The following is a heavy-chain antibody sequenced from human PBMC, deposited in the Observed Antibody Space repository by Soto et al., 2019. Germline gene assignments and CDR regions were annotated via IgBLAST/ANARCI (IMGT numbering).Heavy chain of an antibody. CDR1: GFIFNNSW. J-gene: IGHJ4*02. CDR3: ARVKYYDRNFDY. V-gene: IGHV3-7*05. CDR2: IKYDGNEK. Sequence: PGWSPKLSCAASGFIFNNSWMTWFRQAPGKGLEWVAIIKYDGNEKYYVDPVRGRFTISRDNAKNSVYLQMNSLRAEDTAVYFCARVKYYDRNFDYWVQGTLVTVSS. D-gene: IGHD3-16*01.